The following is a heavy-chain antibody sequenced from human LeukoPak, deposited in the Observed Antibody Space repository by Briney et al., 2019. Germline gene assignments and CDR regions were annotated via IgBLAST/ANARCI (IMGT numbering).Heavy chain of an antibody. J-gene: IGHJ3*02. V-gene: IGHV3-15*07. D-gene: IGHD4-17*01. Sequence: TGGSLRLSCAASGFTFSNAWMNWVRQAPGKGLEWVGRIKSKTDGGTTDYAAPVKGRFTISRDDSKNTLYLQMNSLKTEDTAVYYCTTDLTVTTSGIFVDAFDIWGQGTMVTVSS. CDR1: GFTFSNAW. CDR2: IKSKTDGGTT. CDR3: TTDLTVTTSGIFVDAFDI.